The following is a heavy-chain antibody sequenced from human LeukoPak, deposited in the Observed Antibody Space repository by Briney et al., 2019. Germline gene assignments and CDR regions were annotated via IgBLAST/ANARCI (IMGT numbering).Heavy chain of an antibody. V-gene: IGHV3-15*01. Sequence: GGSLRLSCAASGFTFSNAWMSWVRQAPGKGLEWVGHIKSKTDGETSDYAAPVKGRFTISRDDSKNTLYLQMNSLKTEDTAVYYCATEPLEYCSSATCYSYFDYWGQGTLVTVSS. CDR2: IKSKTDGETS. J-gene: IGHJ4*02. CDR3: ATEPLEYCSSATCYSYFDY. CDR1: GFTFSNAW. D-gene: IGHD2-2*02.